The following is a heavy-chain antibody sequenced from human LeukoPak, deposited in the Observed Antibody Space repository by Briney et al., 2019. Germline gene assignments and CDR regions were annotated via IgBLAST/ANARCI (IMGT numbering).Heavy chain of an antibody. Sequence: GGSLRLSCAASGFTSSSYWMHWVRQAPGKGLVWVSRINSDGSSTSYAGSVKGRFTISRDNAKNTLYLQMNSLRAEDTAVYYCARGRYCSSTSCPGADYYYYGMDVWGQGTTVTVSS. CDR2: INSDGSST. D-gene: IGHD2-2*01. J-gene: IGHJ6*02. V-gene: IGHV3-74*01. CDR3: ARGRYCSSTSCPGADYYYYGMDV. CDR1: GFTSSSYW.